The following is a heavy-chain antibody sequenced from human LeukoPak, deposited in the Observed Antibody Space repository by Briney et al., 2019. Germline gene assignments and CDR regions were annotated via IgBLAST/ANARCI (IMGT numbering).Heavy chain of an antibody. CDR3: ARGGYYNTSGYHYVQGFDP. CDR1: GYTFTDYY. Sequence: ASVKVSCKASGYTFTDYYIHWVRQAPGQGLEWMGWIHPNSGVTNSAQELQGRVTMTRDTSITTVNMELNRLRSDDTAVYYCARGGYYNTSGYHYVQGFDPWGQGTLVTVSS. V-gene: IGHV1-2*02. D-gene: IGHD3-22*01. CDR2: IHPNSGVT. J-gene: IGHJ5*02.